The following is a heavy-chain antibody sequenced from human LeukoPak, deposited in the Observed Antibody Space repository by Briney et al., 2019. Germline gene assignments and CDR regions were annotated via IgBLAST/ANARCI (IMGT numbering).Heavy chain of an antibody. D-gene: IGHD4-23*01. CDR3: ARQGGGNSLDY. CDR2: KSHSGTT. J-gene: IGHJ4*02. CDR1: GGSISSYY. V-gene: IGHV4-39*01. Sequence: PSETLSLTCTVSGGSISSYYWSWIRQPPGKGPEWIGSKSHSGTTYYNPSLKSRVTISVDTSKKQFSLRLSSVTAADTAVYYCARQGGGNSLDYWGQGTLVAVSS.